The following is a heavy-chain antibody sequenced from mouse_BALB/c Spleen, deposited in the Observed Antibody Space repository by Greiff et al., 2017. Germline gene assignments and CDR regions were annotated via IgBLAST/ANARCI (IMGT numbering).Heavy chain of an antibody. CDR2: INPSTGYT. CDR3: ARGGVPYWYFDV. Sequence: QVQLQQSGAELAKPGASVKMSCKASGYNFTSYWMHWVKQRPGQGLEWIGYINPSTGYTEYNQKFKDKATLTADKSSSTAYMQLSSLTSEDSAVYYYARGGVPYWYFDVWGAGTTVTVSS. J-gene: IGHJ1*01. V-gene: IGHV1-7*01. CDR1: GYNFTSYW.